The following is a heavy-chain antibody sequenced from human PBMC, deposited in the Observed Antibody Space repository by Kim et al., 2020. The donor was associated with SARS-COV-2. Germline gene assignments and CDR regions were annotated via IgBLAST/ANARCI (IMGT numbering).Heavy chain of an antibody. Sequence: GRTNDNPSRTSRVTKSVATSKNQFSLKLSSVTAADTAVYYCARVGATADYWGQGTLVTVSS. CDR3: ARVGATADY. J-gene: IGHJ4*02. V-gene: IGHV4-4*09. D-gene: IGHD1-26*01. CDR2: GRT.